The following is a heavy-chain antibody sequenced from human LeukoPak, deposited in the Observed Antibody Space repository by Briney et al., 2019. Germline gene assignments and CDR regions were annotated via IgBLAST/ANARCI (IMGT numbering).Heavy chain of an antibody. J-gene: IGHJ4*02. CDR3: ARVERYFDWSTYDY. CDR1: GYTFTSYG. D-gene: IGHD3-9*01. V-gene: IGHV1-18*01. CDR2: ISAYNGNT. Sequence: ASVKVSCKASGYTFTSYGISWVRQAPGQGLEWMGWISAYNGNTNYAQKLQGRVTMTTDTSTSTAYMELRSLRSDDTAVYYCARVERYFDWSTYDYWGQGTLVTASS.